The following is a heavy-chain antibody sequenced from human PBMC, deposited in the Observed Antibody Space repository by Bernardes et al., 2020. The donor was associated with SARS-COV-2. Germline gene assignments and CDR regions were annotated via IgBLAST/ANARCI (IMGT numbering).Heavy chain of an antibody. Sequence: GASLRLSCAASGFTFRSYAMNWVRQAPGKGLEWVSSISGSGGSTYYADSVRGRFTISRDNSKNTLYLQMNSQRAEDTAVYYCAKREYYDFWSGPIDYWGQGTLVTVSS. D-gene: IGHD3-3*01. CDR1: GFTFRSYA. J-gene: IGHJ4*02. V-gene: IGHV3-23*01. CDR3: AKREYYDFWSGPIDY. CDR2: ISGSGGST.